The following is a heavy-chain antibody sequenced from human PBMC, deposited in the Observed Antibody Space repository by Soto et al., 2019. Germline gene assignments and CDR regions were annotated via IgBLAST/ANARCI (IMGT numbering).Heavy chain of an antibody. J-gene: IGHJ3*02. CDR1: GGSFSDYY. CDR2: INHSGST. CDR3: ARVYYDTSGHGTGGAFDI. Sequence: SETLSLTCTVYGGSFSDYYWSWIRQPPGKGLEWNGEINHSGSTNYNPSLKSRVTISVDTSKNQFSLKLSSVTAADTAVYYCARVYYDTSGHGTGGAFDIWGQGTLVTISS. D-gene: IGHD3-22*01. V-gene: IGHV4-34*01.